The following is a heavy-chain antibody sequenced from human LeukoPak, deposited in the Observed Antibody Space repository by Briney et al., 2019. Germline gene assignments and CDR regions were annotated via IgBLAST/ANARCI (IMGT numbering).Heavy chain of an antibody. D-gene: IGHD1-1*01. CDR2: INWNSDSI. CDR3: AKDGSQESGTQAFDI. CDR1: GFTFDDYD. V-gene: IGHV3-9*01. Sequence: GGSLRLSCAASGFTFDDYDMHWVRQAPGKGLEWVSGINWNSDSIDYADSVKGRFTISRDNAKNSLYLQMNSLRAEDTALYYCAKDGSQESGTQAFDIWGQGTMVTVSS. J-gene: IGHJ3*02.